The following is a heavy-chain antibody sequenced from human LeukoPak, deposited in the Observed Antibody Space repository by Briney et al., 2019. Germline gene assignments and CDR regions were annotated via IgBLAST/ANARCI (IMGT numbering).Heavy chain of an antibody. CDR3: AKDGQAFNSNWDYFDS. CDR1: GFTFSTFA. D-gene: IGHD7-27*01. J-gene: IGHJ4*02. CDR2: IGNTET. V-gene: IGHV3-23*01. Sequence: GGSLRLSCVASGFTFSTFAMSWVRQAPGKGLEWVSSIGNTETYYADSVKGRFTISRDNSKNMIYLHMNYLRAEDTARYYCAKDGQAFNSNWDYFDSWGQGTLVTVSS.